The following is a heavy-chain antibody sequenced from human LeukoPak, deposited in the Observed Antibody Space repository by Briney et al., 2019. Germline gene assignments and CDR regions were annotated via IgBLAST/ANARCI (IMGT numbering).Heavy chain of an antibody. CDR3: ARANWDTYYYYGMDV. CDR1: GGTFSSHA. J-gene: IGHJ6*02. CDR2: IIPIFGTA. D-gene: IGHD7-27*01. V-gene: IGHV1-69*13. Sequence: ASVKVSCKASGGTFSSHAISWVRQAPGQGLEWMGGIIPIFGTANYAQKFQGRVTITADESTSTAYMELSSLRSEDTAVYYCARANWDTYYYYGMDVWGQGTTVTVSS.